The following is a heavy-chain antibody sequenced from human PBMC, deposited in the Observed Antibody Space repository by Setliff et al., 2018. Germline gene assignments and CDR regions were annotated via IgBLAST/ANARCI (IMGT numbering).Heavy chain of an antibody. J-gene: IGHJ4*02. Sequence: SETLSLTCTVSGGSISSGDYYWSWIRQPPGKGLEWIGYIYSSWSTYYNPSLKSRVSISVDTSKNQFSLKLSSLTAADTAVYYCARESRYYYDNLGTLDYWGQGTLVTVSS. CDR1: GGSISSGDYY. CDR2: IYSSWST. CDR3: ARESRYYYDNLGTLDY. V-gene: IGHV4-30-4*08. D-gene: IGHD3-22*01.